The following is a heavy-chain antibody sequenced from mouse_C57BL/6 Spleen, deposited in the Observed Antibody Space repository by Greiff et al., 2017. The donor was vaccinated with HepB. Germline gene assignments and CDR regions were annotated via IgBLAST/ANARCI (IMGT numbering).Heavy chain of an antibody. J-gene: IGHJ3*01. CDR2: IYPGDGDT. V-gene: IGHV1-82*01. D-gene: IGHD2-3*01. Sequence: QVQLQQSGPELVKPGASVKISCKASGYAFSSSWMNWVKQRPGKGLEWIGRIYPGDGDTNYNGKFKGKATLTADKSSSTAYRQLSSLTSEDSAVYVCARDYYGYYLLADWGQGTLVTVSA. CDR1: GYAFSSSW. CDR3: ARDYYGYYLLAD.